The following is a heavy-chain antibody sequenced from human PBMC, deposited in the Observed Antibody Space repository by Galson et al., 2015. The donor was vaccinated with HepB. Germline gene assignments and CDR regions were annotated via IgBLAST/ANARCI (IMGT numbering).Heavy chain of an antibody. CDR1: GYSFTSYW. Sequence: QSGAEVKKPGESLKISCKGSGYSFTSYWIGWVRQMPGKGLEWMGIIYPGDSDTRYSPSFQGQVTISADKSISTAYLQWSSLKASDTAMYYCARHSRIAVAGTAFDYWGQGTLVTVSS. J-gene: IGHJ4*02. V-gene: IGHV5-51*01. D-gene: IGHD6-19*01. CDR3: ARHSRIAVAGTAFDY. CDR2: IYPGDSDT.